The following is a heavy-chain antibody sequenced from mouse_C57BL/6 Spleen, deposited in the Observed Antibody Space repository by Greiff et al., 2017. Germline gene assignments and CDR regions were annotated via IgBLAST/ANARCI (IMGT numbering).Heavy chain of an antibody. CDR3: ARHEAPSTTGVGLYAMDY. D-gene: IGHD1-1*01. CDR1: GYTFTSYW. J-gene: IGHJ4*01. V-gene: IGHV1-52*01. Sequence: QVQLQQPGAELVRPGSSVKLSCKASGYTFTSYWMHWVKQRPIPGLEWIGNIDPSDSETPYNQKFKDKATLTVDKSSSTAYMQLSSLTSEDSAVYFCARHEAPSTTGVGLYAMDYWGQGTSVTVSS. CDR2: IDPSDSET.